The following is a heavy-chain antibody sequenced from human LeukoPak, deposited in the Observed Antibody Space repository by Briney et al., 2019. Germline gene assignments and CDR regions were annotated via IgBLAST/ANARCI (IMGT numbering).Heavy chain of an antibody. Sequence: GGSLRLSCAASGFTFSDFAMNWVRQAPGQGLEWVSVITASAGTDYADSVKGRFTISRDNPKNTLYLQMNSLRADDTAVYYCGRGARLPDCWGQGTLVSVCS. CDR3: GRGARLPDC. J-gene: IGHJ4*02. V-gene: IGHV3-23*01. CDR1: GFTFSDFA. CDR2: ITASAGT.